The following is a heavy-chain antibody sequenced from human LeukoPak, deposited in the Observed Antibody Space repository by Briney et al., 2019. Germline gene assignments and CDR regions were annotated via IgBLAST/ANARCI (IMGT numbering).Heavy chain of an antibody. CDR2: IYYSGST. D-gene: IGHD3-22*01. Sequence: SETLSLTCTVSGGSISSSSYYWGWIRQPPGKGLEWIGSIYYSGSTYYNPSLKSRVTISVDTSKNQFSLKLSSVTAADTAVYYCARAADYYDSSGYYIPHYYYMDVWGKGTTVTVSS. J-gene: IGHJ6*03. CDR1: GGSISSSSYY. V-gene: IGHV4-39*07. CDR3: ARAADYYDSSGYYIPHYYYMDV.